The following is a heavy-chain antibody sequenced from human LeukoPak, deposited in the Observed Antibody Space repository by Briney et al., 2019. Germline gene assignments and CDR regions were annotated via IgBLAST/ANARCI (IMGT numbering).Heavy chain of an antibody. Sequence: TGGSLRLSCAASGFTFSSYGMHWVRQAPGKGLEWVAVISYDESNKYYADSVKGRFTISRDNSKNTLYLQMNSLRAEDTAVYYCAKGGEYFDYWGQGTLVTVSS. CDR1: GFTFSSYG. V-gene: IGHV3-30*18. CDR2: ISYDESNK. CDR3: AKGGEYFDY. J-gene: IGHJ4*02.